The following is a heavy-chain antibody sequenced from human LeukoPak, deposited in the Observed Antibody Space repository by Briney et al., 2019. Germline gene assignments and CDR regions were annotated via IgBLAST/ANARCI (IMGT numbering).Heavy chain of an antibody. D-gene: IGHD1-26*01. CDR2: IYSGGST. Sequence: QAGGSLRLSCAASGFTFSSYGMSWVRQAPGKGLEWVSIIYSGGSTFYADSVKGRFTISRDNSKNTLYLQMNSLRAEDTAVYYCARGGSYLSAFDIWGQGTMVTVSS. V-gene: IGHV3-53*01. CDR3: ARGGSYLSAFDI. J-gene: IGHJ3*02. CDR1: GFTFSSYG.